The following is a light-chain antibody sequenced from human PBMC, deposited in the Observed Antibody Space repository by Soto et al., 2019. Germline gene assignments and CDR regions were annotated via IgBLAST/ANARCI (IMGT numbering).Light chain of an antibody. CDR3: QQYDSSPRT. CDR1: QSFTSTS. Sequence: EIVLTQSPATLSLSPGERATLSCRASQSFTSTSLAWYQQKPGQAPRLLISGASRRAVGIPDRFSGSGSGTDFTLTISRLESEDLAVYYCQQYDSSPRTFGQGTKVDI. CDR2: GAS. J-gene: IGKJ1*01. V-gene: IGKV3-20*01.